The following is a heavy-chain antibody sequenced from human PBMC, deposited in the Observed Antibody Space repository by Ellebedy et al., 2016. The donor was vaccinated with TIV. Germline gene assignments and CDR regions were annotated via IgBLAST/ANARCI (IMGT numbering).Heavy chain of an antibody. Sequence: GGSLRLSXTASGFTFGDYAMSWFRQAPGKGLEWVGFIRSKAYGGTTEYAASVKGRFTISRDDSKSIAYLQMNSLKTEDTAVYYCTRLAHSSSYKANWFNPWGQGTLVTVSS. V-gene: IGHV3-49*03. J-gene: IGHJ5*02. CDR2: IRSKAYGGTT. CDR1: GFTFGDYA. CDR3: TRLAHSSSYKANWFNP. D-gene: IGHD6-13*01.